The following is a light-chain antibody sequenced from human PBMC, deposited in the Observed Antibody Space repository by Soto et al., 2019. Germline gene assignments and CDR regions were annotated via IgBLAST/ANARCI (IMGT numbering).Light chain of an antibody. CDR2: AAS. CDR3: QQSYSTPPYT. J-gene: IGKJ2*01. Sequence: DIQMTQSPSSLSASVGDRVTITCRASQSISSYLNWYQQKPGKAPQLLIYAASSLQSGVPSRFSGSGSGRDFTLTISSLQPEDFATYYCQQSYSTPPYTFGQGTKLEIK. CDR1: QSISSY. V-gene: IGKV1-39*01.